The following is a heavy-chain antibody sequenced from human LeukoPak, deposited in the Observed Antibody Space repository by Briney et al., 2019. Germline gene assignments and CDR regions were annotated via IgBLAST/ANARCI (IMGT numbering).Heavy chain of an antibody. Sequence: GGSLRLSCVASDFIFSSYWMTWVRQAPGKGLEWVANIKQDGGETYYVGSVKGRFTISRVNAQNSLYLQMNSLRAEDTAIYYCAGGVWPRSNYWGQGTLVTVSS. CDR3: AGGVWPRSNY. CDR2: IKQDGGET. D-gene: IGHD6-13*01. J-gene: IGHJ4*02. V-gene: IGHV3-7*01. CDR1: DFIFSSYW.